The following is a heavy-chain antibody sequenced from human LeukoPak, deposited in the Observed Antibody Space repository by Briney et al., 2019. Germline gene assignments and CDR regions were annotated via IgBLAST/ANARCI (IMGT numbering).Heavy chain of an antibody. CDR3: ARGAFFLTGFSEGIY. D-gene: IGHD3-9*01. CDR2: IRYDGSNK. V-gene: IGHV3-30*02. Sequence: GGSLRLSCAASGFTFSSYGMHWVRQAPGKGLEWVAFIRYDGSNKYYADSVKGRFTISRDNSKNTLYLQMNSLRAEDTAVYYCARGAFFLTGFSEGIYWGQGTLVTVSS. J-gene: IGHJ4*02. CDR1: GFTFSSYG.